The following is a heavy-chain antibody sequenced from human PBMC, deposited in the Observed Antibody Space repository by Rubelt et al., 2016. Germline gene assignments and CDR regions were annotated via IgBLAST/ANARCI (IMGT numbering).Heavy chain of an antibody. CDR3: ARAAIAVAGWYFDL. V-gene: IGHV4-39*07. CDR2: IYHSGST. Sequence: QLQLQESGPGLVKPSETLSLTCTVSGGSISSNSYYWGWIRQPPGKGLEWIGEIYHSGSTNYNPSLKSRVTISVDKSKNQFSLKLSSVTAADTAVYYCARAAIAVAGWYFDLWGRGTLVTVSS. D-gene: IGHD6-19*01. CDR1: GGSISSNSYY. J-gene: IGHJ2*01.